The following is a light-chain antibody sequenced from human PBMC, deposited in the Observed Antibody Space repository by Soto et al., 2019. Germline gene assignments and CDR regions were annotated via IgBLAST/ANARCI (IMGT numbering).Light chain of an antibody. CDR3: QQYKSYLRT. CDR1: QTISSW. CDR2: AAS. J-gene: IGKJ1*01. Sequence: DIQMTQSPSTLSASVGDRVTITCRASQTISSWLAWYQQKPGKAPKLLIYAASTLESGVSSRFSGRGSGTEFTLTINSLQPEDFATYYCQQYKSYLRTLVQGTKGEIK. V-gene: IGKV1-5*01.